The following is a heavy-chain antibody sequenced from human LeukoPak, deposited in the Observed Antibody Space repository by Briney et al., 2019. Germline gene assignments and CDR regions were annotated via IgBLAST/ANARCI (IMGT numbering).Heavy chain of an antibody. Sequence: SETLSLTCTVSGGSISSYYWSWIRQPPGKGLEWIGYIYYSGSTNYNPSLKRRVTMSVATSKNQFSLKLSSVTAADTAVYYCARGTHDCSGGSCYGYWGQGTLVTVSS. CDR3: ARGTHDCSGGSCYGY. CDR1: GGSISSYY. J-gene: IGHJ4*02. D-gene: IGHD2-15*01. V-gene: IGHV4-59*12. CDR2: IYYSGST.